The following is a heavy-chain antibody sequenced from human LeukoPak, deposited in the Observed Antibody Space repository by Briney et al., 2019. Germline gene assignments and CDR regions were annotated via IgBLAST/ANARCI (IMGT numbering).Heavy chain of an antibody. CDR1: GFTFSNYW. V-gene: IGHV3-7*01. CDR3: ARDRDPGYYDTNGYRRVNAFDI. Sequence: GGSLRLSCTTSGFTFSNYWMNWVRQAPGKGLEWVANIKQDGSGEQYYVESVKGRFTISRDDAKNSVYLQMNSLRAEDTAVYYCARDRDPGYYDTNGYRRVNAFDIWGQGTMVTVSS. J-gene: IGHJ3*02. CDR2: IKQDGSGEQ. D-gene: IGHD3-22*01.